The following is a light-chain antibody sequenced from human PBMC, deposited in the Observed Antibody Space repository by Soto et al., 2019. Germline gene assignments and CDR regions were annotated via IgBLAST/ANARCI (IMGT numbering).Light chain of an antibody. CDR1: QSVSSN. J-gene: IGKJ4*01. Sequence: EILLTQSPGTLSLSRGEISTLSCRSSQSVSSNYLAWYQQKPGQAPRLLIYGASSRATGIPARFSGSGSGTEFTLTISSLQSEDFAVYYCQQYNNWPLTFGGGTKVDIK. CDR2: GAS. V-gene: IGKV3-15*01. CDR3: QQYNNWPLT.